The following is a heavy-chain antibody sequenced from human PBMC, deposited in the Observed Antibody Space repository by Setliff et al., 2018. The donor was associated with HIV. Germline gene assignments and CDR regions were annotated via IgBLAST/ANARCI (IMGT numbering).Heavy chain of an antibody. J-gene: IGHJ4*02. CDR2: LSHVGGT. V-gene: IGHV4-38-2*01. CDR3: ARQLTTLDYFDY. Sequence: SETLSLTCAVSGYFISSGYYWGWIRQPPGKGLEWIGSLSHVGGTYCNPSLKSRVTISIDTSMNQFSLRLTSVTAADTAVYYCARQLTTLDYFDYWGQGTLVTVSS. CDR1: GYFISSGYY. D-gene: IGHD4-17*01.